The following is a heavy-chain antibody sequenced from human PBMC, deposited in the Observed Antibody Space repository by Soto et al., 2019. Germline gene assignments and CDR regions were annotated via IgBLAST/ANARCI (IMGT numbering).Heavy chain of an antibody. CDR2: IGTAGDT. CDR1: GFTFSSYD. CDR3: ARAAAPDYGMDV. D-gene: IGHD6-6*01. J-gene: IGHJ6*02. V-gene: IGHV3-13*01. Sequence: EVQLVESGGGLVQPGGSLRLSCAASGFTFSSYDMHWVRQATGKGLEWVSAIGTAGDTYYPGSVKGRFTISRENAKNSLNLQMNSLRAGDTAVYYCARAAAPDYGMDVWGQGTTVTVSS.